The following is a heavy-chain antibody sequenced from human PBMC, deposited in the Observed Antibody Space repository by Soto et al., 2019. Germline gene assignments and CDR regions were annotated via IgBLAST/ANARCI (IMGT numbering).Heavy chain of an antibody. V-gene: IGHV3-23*01. CDR3: ATLPYFYCLLQDPDYYYYMYV. CDR1: GFTFSSYD. D-gene: IGHD3-9*01. CDR2: ISGSGGST. J-gene: IGHJ6*03. Sequence: EVQLLESGGDVVPPGGSLRLSCAASGFTFSSYDMSWVRQAPGKVLEWVSAISGSGGSTYYADSVKGRFTISRDNSKNTLYLQRNSLRADDTAVYYCATLPYFYCLLQDPDYYYYMYVCGKGTTVTVSS.